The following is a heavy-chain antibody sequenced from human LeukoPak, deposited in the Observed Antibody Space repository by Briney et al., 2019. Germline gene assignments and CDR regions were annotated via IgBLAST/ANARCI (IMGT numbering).Heavy chain of an antibody. Sequence: QSGGSLRLSCAASGFTFSSYAMSWVRQAPGKGLEWVSAISGSGGSTYYADSVKGRFTISRDNSKNTLYPQMNSLRAEDTAVYYCAKVEGYCSGGSCYAFDYWGQGTLVTVSS. CDR3: AKVEGYCSGGSCYAFDY. CDR1: GFTFSSYA. CDR2: ISGSGGST. V-gene: IGHV3-23*01. D-gene: IGHD2-15*01. J-gene: IGHJ4*02.